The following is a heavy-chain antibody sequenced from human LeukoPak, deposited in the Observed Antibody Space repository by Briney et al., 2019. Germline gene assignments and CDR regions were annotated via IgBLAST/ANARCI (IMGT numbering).Heavy chain of an antibody. CDR3: AKDSPCSGGSCYYY. CDR1: GFTVSSNY. J-gene: IGHJ4*02. D-gene: IGHD2-15*01. V-gene: IGHV3-53*01. CDR2: IYSGGST. Sequence: PGGSLRLSCAASGFTVSSNYMSWVRQAPGKGLEWVSVIYSGGSTYYADSVKGRFTISRDNSKNTLYLQMNSLRAEDTAVYYCAKDSPCSGGSCYYYWGQGTLVTVSS.